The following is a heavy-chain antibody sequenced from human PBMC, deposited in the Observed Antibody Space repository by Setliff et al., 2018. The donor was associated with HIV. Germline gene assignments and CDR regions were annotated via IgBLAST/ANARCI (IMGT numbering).Heavy chain of an antibody. Sequence: SVKVSCKASGGTLNNYVIAWVRRAPGQGLEWMGRIIPMFDTTNYEQKFRGRVTFSADESTNTAHMDVTNLRPEDTAVYYCARGPIDDSRYFDYWGQGTLVTVSS. D-gene: IGHD2-15*01. CDR2: IIPMFDTT. CDR3: ARGPIDDSRYFDY. J-gene: IGHJ4*02. CDR1: GGTLNNYV. V-gene: IGHV1-69*13.